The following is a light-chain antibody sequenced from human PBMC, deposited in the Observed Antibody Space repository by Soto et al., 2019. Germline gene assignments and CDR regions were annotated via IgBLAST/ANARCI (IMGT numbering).Light chain of an antibody. V-gene: IGLV2-8*01. CDR1: SSDVGGDNY. Sequence: QSALTQPPSASGSPGQSVTISCTVTSSDVGGDNYVYWYQQHPRKAPKLMISEVSKRPSGVPDRFSGSKSGNTASLTVSGLQAEEEADYYCSSFAGNNNLVFGGGTKLTVL. CDR2: EVS. J-gene: IGLJ2*01. CDR3: SSFAGNNNLV.